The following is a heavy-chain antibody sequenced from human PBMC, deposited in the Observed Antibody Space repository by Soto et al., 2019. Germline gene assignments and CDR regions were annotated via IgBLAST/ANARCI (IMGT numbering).Heavy chain of an antibody. CDR3: ARRLGYCSSTSCRTNWFDP. J-gene: IGHJ5*02. CDR1: GYSFTSYW. V-gene: IGHV5-51*03. Sequence: EVQLVQSGAEVKKPGESLKISCKGSGYSFTSYWIGWVRQMPGKGLEWMGIIYPGDSDTRYSPSFQGQVTISADKSISTAYLQWSSLKASDTAMYYCARRLGYCSSTSCRTNWFDPWGQGTLVTVSS. CDR2: IYPGDSDT. D-gene: IGHD2-2*01.